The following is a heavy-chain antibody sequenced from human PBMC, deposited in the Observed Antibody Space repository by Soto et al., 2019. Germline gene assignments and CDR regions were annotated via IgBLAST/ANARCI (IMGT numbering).Heavy chain of an antibody. Sequence: QVQLQQWGAGLLKPSETLSLTCAVYGGSFSGYYWSWIRQPPGKGLEWIGEINHSGSTIYNPSLKSRVTISVDTSKNQFSLKLSSVTAADTAVYYCARDDLKGYGYWGQGTLVTVSS. D-gene: IGHD1-1*01. CDR3: ARDDLKGYGY. V-gene: IGHV4-34*01. CDR2: INHSGST. J-gene: IGHJ4*02. CDR1: GGSFSGYY.